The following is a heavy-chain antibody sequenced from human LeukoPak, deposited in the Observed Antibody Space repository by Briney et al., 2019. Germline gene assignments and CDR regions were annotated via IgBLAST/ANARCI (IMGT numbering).Heavy chain of an antibody. CDR2: ISYHGSNE. J-gene: IGHJ4*02. Sequence: GGSLRLSCAASGFTFSSYAMHWVRQAPGKGLEWVAVISYHGSNEYYADSVKGRFTISRDNSKNTLYLQMNSLRVEDTAVYYCARVNSNNFDYWGQGTLVTVSS. V-gene: IGHV3-30-3*01. CDR1: GFTFSSYA. D-gene: IGHD1/OR15-1a*01. CDR3: ARVNSNNFDY.